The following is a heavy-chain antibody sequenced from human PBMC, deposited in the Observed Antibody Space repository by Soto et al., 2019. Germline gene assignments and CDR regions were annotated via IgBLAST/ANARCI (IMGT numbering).Heavy chain of an antibody. D-gene: IGHD2-21*02. J-gene: IGHJ6*02. CDR3: VRHVNVVATATHYYGMDV. CDR2: IYYSGDT. Sequence: SETLSLTCTVSGGSISSSSHYWGWIRQSPGKGLEWIGIIYYSGDTYSNPSLKSRITISVDTSKNQFSLKLSSVTAADTAVYFCVRHVNVVATATHYYGMDVWGQGTTVTVSS. V-gene: IGHV4-39*01. CDR1: GGSISSSSHY.